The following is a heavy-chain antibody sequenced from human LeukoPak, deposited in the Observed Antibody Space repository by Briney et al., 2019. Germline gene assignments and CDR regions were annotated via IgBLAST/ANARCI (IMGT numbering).Heavy chain of an antibody. Sequence: PGGSLRLSCAASGLTFSRFWMIWIRQAPGKGLEWVATINEDGNEKWYADSVKGRFTISRDNARNSLYLQMNSLRAEDTAVYYCATLSYRRFDYCGQGALVTVSS. J-gene: IGHJ4*02. D-gene: IGHD1-14*01. CDR3: ATLSYRRFDY. CDR2: INEDGNEK. V-gene: IGHV3-7*01. CDR1: GLTFSRFW.